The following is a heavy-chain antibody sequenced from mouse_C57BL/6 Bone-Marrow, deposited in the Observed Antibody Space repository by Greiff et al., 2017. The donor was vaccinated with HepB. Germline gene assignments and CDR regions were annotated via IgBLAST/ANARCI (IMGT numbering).Heavy chain of an antibody. V-gene: IGHV2-2*01. CDR3: ARTDYYGSSYGYFDV. D-gene: IGHD1-1*01. Sequence: QVQLKESGPGLVQPSQRLSITCTVSGFSLTSYGVHWVRQSPGKGLEWLGVIWSGGSTDYNAAFISRLSISKDNSKSQVFFKMNSLQADDTAIYYCARTDYYGSSYGYFDVWGTGTTVTVSS. J-gene: IGHJ1*03. CDR1: GFSLTSYG. CDR2: IWSGGST.